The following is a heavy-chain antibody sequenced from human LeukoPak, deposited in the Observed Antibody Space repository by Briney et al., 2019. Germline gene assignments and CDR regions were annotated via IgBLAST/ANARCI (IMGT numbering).Heavy chain of an antibody. CDR2: ISGSGANT. Sequence: GGSLRLSCAASGFTFSSYAMSWVRQAPGKGLEWVSAISGSGANTYYADSVKGRFTISRDNSKNSLYLQMNSLRAEDTALYYCAKAVPRASVTTPFFDYWGQGTLVTVSS. CDR1: GFTFSSYA. V-gene: IGHV3-23*01. J-gene: IGHJ4*02. D-gene: IGHD4-11*01. CDR3: AKAVPRASVTTPFFDY.